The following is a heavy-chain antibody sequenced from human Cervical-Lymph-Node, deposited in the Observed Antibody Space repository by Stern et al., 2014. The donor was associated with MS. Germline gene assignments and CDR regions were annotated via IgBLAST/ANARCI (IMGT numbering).Heavy chain of an antibody. CDR3: AKDRTSSSWGVDY. CDR2: ISWNSDKI. V-gene: IGHV3-9*01. D-gene: IGHD6-19*01. Sequence: EVQLVESGGGLVQPGRSLRLSWAASGFNFGDYGMHWVRQAPGKGLGLGSGISWNSDKIVYAESVKGRFTISRDNAKDSLYLQMDSLRVEDTALYYCAKDRTSSSWGVDYWGQGTLVTVSS. J-gene: IGHJ4*02. CDR1: GFNFGDYG.